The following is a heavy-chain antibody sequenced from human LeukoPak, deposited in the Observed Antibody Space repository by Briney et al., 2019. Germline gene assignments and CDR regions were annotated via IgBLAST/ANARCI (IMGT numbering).Heavy chain of an antibody. CDR2: IFSSGST. D-gene: IGHD2-15*01. J-gene: IGHJ4*02. CDR1: GFTVSSNY. Sequence: PGGFLRLSCAASGFTVSSNYMSWVRQPPGKGLEWVSVIFSSGSTYYADSVKGRFTISRDNSKNTLYLQMNSLRAEDTAVYYCARDESEAAFDFDYWGQGTLVTVSS. V-gene: IGHV3-66*01. CDR3: ARDESEAAFDFDY.